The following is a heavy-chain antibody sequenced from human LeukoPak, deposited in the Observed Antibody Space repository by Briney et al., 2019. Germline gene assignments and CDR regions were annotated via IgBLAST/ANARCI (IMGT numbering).Heavy chain of an antibody. CDR2: IKSKTDGGTT. CDR3: TTGTPIAVAGTPGRTYY. D-gene: IGHD6-19*01. CDR1: GFTFSNAW. V-gene: IGHV3-15*01. J-gene: IGHJ4*02. Sequence: PGGSLRLSCATSGFTFSNAWMSWVRQAPGKGLEWVGRIKSKTDGGTTDYAAPVKGRFTISREDSKNTLYLQMNSLKTEDTAVYYCTTGTPIAVAGTPGRTYYWGQGTLVTVSS.